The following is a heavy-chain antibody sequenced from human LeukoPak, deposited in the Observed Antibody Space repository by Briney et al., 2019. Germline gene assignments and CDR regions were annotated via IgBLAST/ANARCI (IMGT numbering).Heavy chain of an antibody. J-gene: IGHJ4*02. CDR3: ARHRYCSSTSCYFFDY. D-gene: IGHD2-2*01. Sequence: PSETLSLTCTVSGGSISSSSYYWGWIRQPPGKGLEWIGSIYHSGSTYYNPSLKSRVTISVDTSKNQFSLKLSSVTAADTAVYYCARHRYCSSTSCYFFDYWGQGTLVTVSS. V-gene: IGHV4-39*01. CDR2: IYHSGST. CDR1: GGSISSSSYY.